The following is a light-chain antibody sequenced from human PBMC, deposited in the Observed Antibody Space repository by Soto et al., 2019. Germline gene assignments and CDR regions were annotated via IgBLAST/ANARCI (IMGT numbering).Light chain of an antibody. J-gene: IGKJ3*01. CDR2: DAS. CDR3: HQYNSYSLT. Sequence: DIQMTQSPSPLSAPVGDRVSITCRASQSISSWLAWYQQKPGKAPKLLIYDASSLENGVPSRFSGDGSGTEFTRPISSPQPDDFGTYDCHQYNSYSLTFGPGTKVVIK. V-gene: IGKV1-5*01. CDR1: QSISSW.